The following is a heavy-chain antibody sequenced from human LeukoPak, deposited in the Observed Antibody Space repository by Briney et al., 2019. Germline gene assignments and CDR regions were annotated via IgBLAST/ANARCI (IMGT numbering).Heavy chain of an antibody. Sequence: PSETLSLTCTVSGGSISSSSYYWGWIRQPPVKGLEWIGSIYYSGSTNYNRSLKSRVTMSVDTSKNQFSLKLSSVTAADTAVYYCARYNQGYFFPGYYYYMDVWGKGTTVTIYS. CDR2: IYYSGST. J-gene: IGHJ6*03. V-gene: IGHV4-39*07. CDR3: ARYNQGYFFPGYYYYMDV. CDR1: GGSISSSSYY. D-gene: IGHD1-14*01.